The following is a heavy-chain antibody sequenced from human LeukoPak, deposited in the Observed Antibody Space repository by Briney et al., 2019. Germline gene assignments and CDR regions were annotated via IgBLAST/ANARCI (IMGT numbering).Heavy chain of an antibody. CDR2: IRGSGGST. CDR3: GRDPNGDYIGAFDM. Sequence: GGSLRLSCAASGFTFSRYAMIWVRQAPGKGLEWVSAIRGSGGSTYYADSVKDRFTISRDNSKNTLYLQMNSLRAEDTAVYYCGRDPNGDYIGAFDMWGQGTVVTVSS. J-gene: IGHJ3*02. D-gene: IGHD4-17*01. V-gene: IGHV3-23*01. CDR1: GFTFSRYA.